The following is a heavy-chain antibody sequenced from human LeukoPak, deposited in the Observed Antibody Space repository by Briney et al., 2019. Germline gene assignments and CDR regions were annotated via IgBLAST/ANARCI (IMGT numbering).Heavy chain of an antibody. CDR2: ISSSSSTI. J-gene: IGHJ4*02. V-gene: IGHV3-48*01. Sequence: GGSLRLSCAASGFTFSSYSMNWVRQAPGKGLEWVSYISSSSSTIYYADSVKGRFTISRDNAKNSLYLQMNSLRAEDTAVYHCARAAYSYGYYFDYWGQGTLVTVSS. D-gene: IGHD5-18*01. CDR1: GFTFSSYS. CDR3: ARAAYSYGYYFDY.